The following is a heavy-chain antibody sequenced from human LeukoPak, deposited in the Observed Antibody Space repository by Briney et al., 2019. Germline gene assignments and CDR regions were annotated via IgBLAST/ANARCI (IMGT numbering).Heavy chain of an antibody. Sequence: SETLSLTCTVSGGSISPYYWSWIRQSPGKGLEWIGCIHYSGSTIYNPSLKSRVSISVDTSKNQFSLKLSSATAAGTAVYYCAGPTSSGWHGDFDYRGQGTLVTVSS. CDR3: AGPTSSGWHGDFDY. CDR1: GGSISPYY. D-gene: IGHD6-19*01. CDR2: IHYSGST. J-gene: IGHJ4*02. V-gene: IGHV4-59*08.